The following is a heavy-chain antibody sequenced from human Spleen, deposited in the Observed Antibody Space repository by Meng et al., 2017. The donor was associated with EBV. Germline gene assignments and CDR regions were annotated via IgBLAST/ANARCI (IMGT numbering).Heavy chain of an antibody. CDR2: IYSSGST. Sequence: QVQLQESGPGLVKPSETLSLTCAVSGGSVISGTYYWSWIRQPPGKGLEWIGYIYSSGSTNSSPSLKSRVTISVDTSKNHLSLKLTSVTAADTAVYYCARSYSGREETFAYWGQGSLVTVSS. CDR1: GGSVISGTYY. V-gene: IGHV4-61*03. J-gene: IGHJ4*02. D-gene: IGHD1-26*01. CDR3: ARSYSGREETFAY.